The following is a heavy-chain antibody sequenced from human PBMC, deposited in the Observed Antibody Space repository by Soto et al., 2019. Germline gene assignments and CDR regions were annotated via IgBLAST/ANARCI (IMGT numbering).Heavy chain of an antibody. V-gene: IGHV3-33*01. CDR3: ARGRIGVLDY. CDR2: IWYDGSNK. D-gene: IGHD2-8*01. Sequence: QVQLVESGGGVVQPGRSLRLSCAASGLTFSSYGMHWVRQAPGKGLEWVAVIWYDGSNKYYADSVKGRFTISRDNSKNTLYLQMNSLRAEDTAVYYCARGRIGVLDYWGQGTLVTVSS. J-gene: IGHJ4*02. CDR1: GLTFSSYG.